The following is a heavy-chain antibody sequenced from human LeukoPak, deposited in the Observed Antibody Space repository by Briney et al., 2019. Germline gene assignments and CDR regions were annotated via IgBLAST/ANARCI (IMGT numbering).Heavy chain of an antibody. J-gene: IGHJ4*01. CDR1: GGSISGYY. CDR3: AKRGRSGWYFDY. D-gene: IGHD6-25*01. CDR2: IHYSGTT. Sequence: SETLSLTCTVSGGSISGYYWNWIRQPPGKGLEWIGYIHYSGTTNYNPSLKSRVTISVDTSKNQLSLKLSSVTAADTAVYFCAKRGRSGWYFDYWGHGTQVTVSS. V-gene: IGHV4-59*01.